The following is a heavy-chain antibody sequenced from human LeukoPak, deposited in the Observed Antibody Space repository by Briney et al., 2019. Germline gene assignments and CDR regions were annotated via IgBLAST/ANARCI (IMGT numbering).Heavy chain of an antibody. V-gene: IGHV3-30*18. Sequence: GKSLRLSCVASGFTFRFSGIHWVRQAPGKGLEWVAAIPYDGINKYYADSVKGRFTISRHNSNNTLFLQMNSLRAEDTATYYCAKDRRHSSNFGFYFEYWGQGTLVTVSS. CDR2: IPYDGINK. CDR3: AKDRRHSSNFGFYFEY. J-gene: IGHJ4*02. CDR1: GFTFRFSG. D-gene: IGHD6-13*01.